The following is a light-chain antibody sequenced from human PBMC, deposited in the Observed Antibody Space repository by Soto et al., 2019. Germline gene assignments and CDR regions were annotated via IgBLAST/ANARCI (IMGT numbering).Light chain of an antibody. J-gene: IGLJ3*02. CDR1: SSDVGGYNY. Sequence: QSALTQPASVSGSPGQSITISCTGISSDVGGYNYVSWYQRHPGKAPKLMIYDVTNRPSGISDRFSGSKSDNTASLTISGLQAEDEADYYCSSYTNSRWVFGGGTKPPS. CDR2: DVT. CDR3: SSYTNSRWV. V-gene: IGLV2-14*01.